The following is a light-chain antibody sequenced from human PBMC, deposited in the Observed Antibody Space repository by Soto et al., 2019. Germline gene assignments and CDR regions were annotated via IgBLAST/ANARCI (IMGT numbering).Light chain of an antibody. Sequence: EIVLQQSPGTLSLSPGESATLSGRASQSVSSSYLAWYQQKPGQANRLLIYGASSRATGIPDRFSGSGSGTDFTLTISRLEPEEFAVYYCKQYGSSPLTVGGGTKVDI. J-gene: IGKJ4*01. CDR2: GAS. V-gene: IGKV3-20*01. CDR1: QSVSSSY. CDR3: KQYGSSPLT.